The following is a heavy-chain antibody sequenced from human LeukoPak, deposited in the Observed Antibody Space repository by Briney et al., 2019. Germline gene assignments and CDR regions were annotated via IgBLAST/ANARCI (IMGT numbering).Heavy chain of an antibody. J-gene: IGHJ4*02. Sequence: ASVKVSCKASGYTFTSCYMHWVRQAPGQGLEWMGWINPNSGSTNYAQKFQGRVTMTRDTPISTAYMELSRLRSDDTAVYYCARDRLVVVPAAFAMFYWGQGTLVTVSS. D-gene: IGHD2-2*01. CDR2: INPNSGST. CDR3: ARDRLVVVPAAFAMFY. CDR1: GYTFTSCY. V-gene: IGHV1-2*02.